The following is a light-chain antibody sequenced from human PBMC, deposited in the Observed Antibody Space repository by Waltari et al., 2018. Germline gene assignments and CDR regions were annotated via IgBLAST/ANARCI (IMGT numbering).Light chain of an antibody. V-gene: IGKV1-39*01. CDR2: AAS. J-gene: IGKJ2*02. CDR1: KNINTY. CDR3: QQSYSNRRT. Sequence: DIIMTQSPSSLSASVGDRVSITCRSSKNINTYLNWYQQKSGKAPKVGNFAASTLQRAVPARFRGSGSGTDFTLTINNLQPEDFATYFCQQSYSNRRTFGQGTKLEIK.